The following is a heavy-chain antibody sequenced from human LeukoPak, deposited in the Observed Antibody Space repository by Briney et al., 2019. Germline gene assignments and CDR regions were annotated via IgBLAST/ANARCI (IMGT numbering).Heavy chain of an antibody. J-gene: IGHJ4*02. CDR3: AKDQYSSGWYSDY. D-gene: IGHD6-19*01. V-gene: IGHV3-30*18. CDR2: ISYDGSNK. Sequence: PGRSLRLSCAASGFTFSSYGMHWVRQAPGKGLEWVAVISYDGSNKYYADSAKGRFTISRDNSKNTLYLQMNSLRAEDTAVYYCAKDQYSSGWYSDYWGQGTLVTVSS. CDR1: GFTFSSYG.